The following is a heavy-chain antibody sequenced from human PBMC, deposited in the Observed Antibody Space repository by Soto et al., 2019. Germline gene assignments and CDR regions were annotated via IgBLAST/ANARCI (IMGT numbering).Heavy chain of an antibody. CDR3: AKTQWLVGSKYWYFDL. J-gene: IGHJ2*01. V-gene: IGHV3-23*01. D-gene: IGHD6-19*01. Sequence: EVQLLESGGGLVQPGGSLRLSCAASGFTFSSYAMSWVRQAPGKGLEWVSAISGSGGSTYYADSVKGLFTISRDNSKNALYLQMNSLRAEDTAVYYCAKTQWLVGSKYWYFDLWGRGTLVTVSS. CDR2: ISGSGGST. CDR1: GFTFSSYA.